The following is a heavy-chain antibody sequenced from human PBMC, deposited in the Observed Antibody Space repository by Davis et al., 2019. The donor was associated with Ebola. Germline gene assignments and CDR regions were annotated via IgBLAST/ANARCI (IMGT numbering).Heavy chain of an antibody. J-gene: IGHJ5*02. CDR3: ATAFDRRHYGSWFDP. Sequence: ASVKVSCKASGYTFTTYDINWVRQATGQGLEWMGWMNPNSGNTGYAQKFQGRVTRTRNTSITKAYMEVSSLTSEDTAVYYCATAFDRRHYGSWFDPWGQGTPVTVSS. V-gene: IGHV1-8*01. CDR2: MNPNSGNT. D-gene: IGHD4-17*01. CDR1: GYTFTTYD.